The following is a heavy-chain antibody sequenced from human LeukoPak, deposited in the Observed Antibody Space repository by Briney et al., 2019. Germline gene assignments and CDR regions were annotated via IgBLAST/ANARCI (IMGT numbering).Heavy chain of an antibody. CDR2: IYYSGST. V-gene: IGHV4-39*01. CDR1: GGSISSSSYY. Sequence: PSETLSLTCTVSGGSISSSSYYWGWIRQPPGKGLEWIRSIYYSGSTYYNPSLKSRVTISVDTSKNQFSLKLSSVTAADTAVYYCADYGGNSDAFDIWGQGTMVTVSS. J-gene: IGHJ3*02. D-gene: IGHD4-23*01. CDR3: ADYGGNSDAFDI.